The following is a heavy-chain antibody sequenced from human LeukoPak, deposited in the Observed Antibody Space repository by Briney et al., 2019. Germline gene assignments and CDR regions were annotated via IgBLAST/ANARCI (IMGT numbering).Heavy chain of an antibody. CDR1: GGSISSSTYY. Sequence: SETLSLTCSVSGGSISSSTYYWGWIRQPPGKGLEWIGEINHSGSTNYNPSLKSRVTISVDTSKNQFSLKLSSVTAADTAVYYCARRTWIQLWSFDYWGQGTLVTVSS. CDR2: INHSGST. V-gene: IGHV4-39*07. CDR3: ARRTWIQLWSFDY. D-gene: IGHD5-18*01. J-gene: IGHJ4*02.